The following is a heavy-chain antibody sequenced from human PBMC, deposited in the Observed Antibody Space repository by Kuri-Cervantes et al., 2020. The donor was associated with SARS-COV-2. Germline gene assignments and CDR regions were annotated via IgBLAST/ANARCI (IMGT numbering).Heavy chain of an antibody. CDR2: IIPIFGTA. D-gene: IGHD1-26*01. Sequence: SVKVTCKASGGTLSSYAISWVRQAPGQGLEWMGGIIPIFGTANYAQKFQGRVTITTDESTSTAYMELSSLRSEDTAVYYCARGGVGATQDCSFDYWGQGTRVTVSS. V-gene: IGHV1-69*05. CDR1: GGTLSSYA. CDR3: ARGGVGATQDCSFDY. J-gene: IGHJ4*02.